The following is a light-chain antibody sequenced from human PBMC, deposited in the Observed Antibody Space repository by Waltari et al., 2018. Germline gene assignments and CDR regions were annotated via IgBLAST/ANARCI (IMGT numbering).Light chain of an antibody. CDR3: QQYSDDWT. CDR2: RAP. J-gene: IGKJ1*01. CDR1: QSINRW. Sequence: DIQMTQSPSTLSASVGDTVSITCRASQSINRWLAWYQQKPGKAPNRLIYRAPTLESGVPSRFSGSESGAEFTLTISSLQPDDFATYYCQQYSDDWTFGQGTKVEIK. V-gene: IGKV1-5*03.